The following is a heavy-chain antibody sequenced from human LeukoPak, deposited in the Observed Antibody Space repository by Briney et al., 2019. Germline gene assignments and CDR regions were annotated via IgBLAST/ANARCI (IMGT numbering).Heavy chain of an antibody. Sequence: SETLSLTCAVYGGSFSGYYWSWIRQPPGKGLEWIGEINHSGSTNYNPSLKSRVTISVDTSKNQFSLKLSSVTAADTAAYYCAGGWRTRMPFDYWGQGTLVTVSS. D-gene: IGHD2-15*01. V-gene: IGHV4-34*01. CDR2: INHSGST. CDR3: AGGWRTRMPFDY. CDR1: GGSFSGYY. J-gene: IGHJ4*02.